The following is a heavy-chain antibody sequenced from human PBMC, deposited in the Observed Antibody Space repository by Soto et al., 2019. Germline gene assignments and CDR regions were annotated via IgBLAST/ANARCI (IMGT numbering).Heavy chain of an antibody. CDR2: IWYDGSNK. V-gene: IGHV3-33*01. CDR1: GFTFSSYG. D-gene: IGHD1-26*01. J-gene: IGHJ5*02. CDR3: ARAVGAISSGAGWFDP. Sequence: QVQLVESGGGVVQPGRSLRLSCAASGFTFSSYGMHWVRQAPGKGLEWVAVIWYDGSNKYYADSVKGRFTISRDNSKNTLYLQMNSLRAEDTAVYYCARAVGAISSGAGWFDPWGQGTLVTVSS.